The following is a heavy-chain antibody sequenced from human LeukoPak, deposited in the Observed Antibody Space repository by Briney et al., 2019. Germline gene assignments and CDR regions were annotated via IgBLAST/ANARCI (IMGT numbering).Heavy chain of an antibody. CDR1: GFTFISYG. CDR3: AKDHRHPTTYYYDSSGYLDY. D-gene: IGHD3-22*01. J-gene: IGHJ4*02. V-gene: IGHV3-30*02. Sequence: GGSLRLSCAASGFTFISYGMHWVRQAPGKGLEWEAFIRYDGSNKYYADSVEGRFTISRDNSKNTLYLQMNSLRAEDTAVYYCAKDHRHPTTYYYDSSGYLDYWGQGTLVTVSS. CDR2: IRYDGSNK.